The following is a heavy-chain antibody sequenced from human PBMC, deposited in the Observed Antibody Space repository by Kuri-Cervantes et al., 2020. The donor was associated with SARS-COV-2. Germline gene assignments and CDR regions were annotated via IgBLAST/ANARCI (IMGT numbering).Heavy chain of an antibody. CDR2: FYDTGST. CDR1: GGSISNYY. CDR3: ARGSVGTTVRDIDC. J-gene: IGHJ4*02. V-gene: IGHV4-59*08. D-gene: IGHD1/OR15-1a*01. Sequence: ESLKISCTVSGGSISNYYWTWLRQPPGKGLEWIGDFYDTGSTYYNPSLKSRVTISVDTSKNQFSLKLSSVTAADTAVYYCARGSVGTTVRDIDCWGQGTLVTVSS.